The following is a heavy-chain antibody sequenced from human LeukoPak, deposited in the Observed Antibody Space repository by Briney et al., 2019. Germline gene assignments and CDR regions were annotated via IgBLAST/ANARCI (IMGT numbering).Heavy chain of an antibody. D-gene: IGHD3-10*01. J-gene: IGHJ4*02. CDR2: ISYDGSNK. Sequence: PGGSLRLSCAASGFTFSSYGMHWVRQAPGKGLEWVAVISYDGSNKYYADSVKGRFTISRDNSKNTLYLQMNSLRAEDTAVYYCAKEWFGEYMGYWGQGTLVTVSS. CDR3: AKEWFGEYMGY. V-gene: IGHV3-30*18. CDR1: GFTFSSYG.